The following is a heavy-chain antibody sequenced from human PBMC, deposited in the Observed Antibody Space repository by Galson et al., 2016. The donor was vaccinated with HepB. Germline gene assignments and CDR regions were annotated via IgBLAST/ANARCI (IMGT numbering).Heavy chain of an antibody. Sequence: SLRLSCAVSGLDFRRYWMHWVRQTPGKGLVWVSRINADGTATGYADSVKGRFTISRDNDKNSLHLQMNILRAEDTALYYCARGRGSNWRDAFDIWGQGTMVTGPS. CDR1: GLDFRRYW. V-gene: IGHV3-74*01. CDR3: ARGRGSNWRDAFDI. CDR2: INADGTAT. D-gene: IGHD6-13*01. J-gene: IGHJ3*02.